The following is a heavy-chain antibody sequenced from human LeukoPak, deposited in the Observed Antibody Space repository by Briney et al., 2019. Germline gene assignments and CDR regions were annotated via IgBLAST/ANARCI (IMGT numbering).Heavy chain of an antibody. CDR2: IYYSGST. CDR1: GGSISSYY. Sequence: PSETLSLTCTVSGGSISSYYWSWIRQPPGKGLEWIGYIYYSGSTNYNPSLKSRVTISVDTSKNRFSLKLSSVTAADTAVYYCARGRRVYYRYYFDYWGQGTLVTVSS. CDR3: ARGRRVYYRYYFDY. V-gene: IGHV4-59*01. J-gene: IGHJ4*02. D-gene: IGHD3-22*01.